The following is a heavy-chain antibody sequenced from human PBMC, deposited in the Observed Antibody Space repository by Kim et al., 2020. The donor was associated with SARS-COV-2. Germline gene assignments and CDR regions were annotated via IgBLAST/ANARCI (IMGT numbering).Heavy chain of an antibody. J-gene: IGHJ5*02. CDR1: GFTFSDYY. D-gene: IGHD5-12*01. Sequence: GGSLRLSCAASGFTFSDYYMSWIRQAPGKGLEWVSYISSSGSTIYYADSVKGRFTISRDNAKNSLYLQMNSLRAEDTAVYYCARWAKASAQNWFDPWGQGTLVTVSS. V-gene: IGHV3-11*04. CDR3: ARWAKASAQNWFDP. CDR2: ISSSGSTI.